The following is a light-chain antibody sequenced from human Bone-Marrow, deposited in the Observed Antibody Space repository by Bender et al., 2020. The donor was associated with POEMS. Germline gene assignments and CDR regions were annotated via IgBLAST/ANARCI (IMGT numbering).Light chain of an antibody. V-gene: IGLV2-14*01. CDR2: AVS. CDR1: TSDFGAYNH. J-gene: IGLJ1*01. Sequence: QSALTQPASVSWSPGQPTTISCTGTTSDFGAYNHVSWYQQHPGRVPKLIIYAVSNRPSGVSNRFSGSKSGNTASLDISWLQAADEADYYCCSYAGATTYNVHGTGTTVTDL. CDR3: CSYAGATTYNV.